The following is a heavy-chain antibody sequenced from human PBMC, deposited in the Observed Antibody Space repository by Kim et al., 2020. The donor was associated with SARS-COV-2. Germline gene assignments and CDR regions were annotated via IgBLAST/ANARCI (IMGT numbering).Heavy chain of an antibody. Sequence: GGSLRLSCAASGFIFSDYYLTWLRQAPGKGLEWLADISSTSTYIKYADSVKGRFSIARDNAKASLSLHMSNLRVDDTAMYYCARGGSTGPITYWGQGTSVTVS. CDR3: ARGGSTGPITY. J-gene: IGHJ4*02. CDR2: ISSTSTYI. CDR1: GFIFSDYY. V-gene: IGHV3-11*06. D-gene: IGHD3-10*01.